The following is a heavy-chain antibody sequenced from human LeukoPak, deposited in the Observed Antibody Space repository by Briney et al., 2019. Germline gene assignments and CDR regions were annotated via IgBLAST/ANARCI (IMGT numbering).Heavy chain of an antibody. Sequence: SETLSLTCTVSGGSISSGGYYWSWIRQHPGTGLEWIGYIYYSGSTYYNPSLKSRVTISVDTSKNQFSLKLSSVTAADTAVYYCAREAFGTSYNWFDLWGQGTLVTVSS. D-gene: IGHD3-3*01. J-gene: IGHJ5*02. CDR3: AREAFGTSYNWFDL. V-gene: IGHV4-31*03. CDR2: IYYSGST. CDR1: GGSISSGGYY.